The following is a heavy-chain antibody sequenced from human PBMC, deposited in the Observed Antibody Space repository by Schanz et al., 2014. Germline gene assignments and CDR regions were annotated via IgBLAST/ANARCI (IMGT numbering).Heavy chain of an antibody. Sequence: QVQLQESGPGLVRPSETLSLTCTVSGVSISSFYWSWIRQSPGQGLEYFGYIYGGGRTSYNPSFKSRVTMTFDPSRNAFSLKPSSVTAADTAVYYCTRMSLRRGDYGGLDVWGQGTTVTVSS. J-gene: IGHJ6*02. CDR3: TRMSLRRGDYGGLDV. CDR1: GVSISSFY. D-gene: IGHD3-10*01. CDR2: IYGGGRT. V-gene: IGHV4-59*08.